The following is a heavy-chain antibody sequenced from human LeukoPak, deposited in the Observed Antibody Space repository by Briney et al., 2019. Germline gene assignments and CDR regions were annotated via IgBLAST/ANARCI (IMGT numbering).Heavy chain of an antibody. D-gene: IGHD6-19*01. CDR3: ARQGVAEAAFDI. V-gene: IGHV5-51*01. J-gene: IGHJ3*02. Sequence: ESLNISCKGSGYRFTNYWIGWMRPMPGKGMEWMGIIYPGYSDTRYSPSFQGQVTISADESISAAYLQWSSLKASDTAMYYCARQGVAEAAFDIWGQGTMVTVSS. CDR2: IYPGYSDT. CDR1: GYRFTNYW.